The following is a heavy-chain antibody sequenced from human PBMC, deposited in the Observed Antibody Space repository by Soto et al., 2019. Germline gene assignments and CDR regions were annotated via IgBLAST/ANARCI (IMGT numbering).Heavy chain of an antibody. J-gene: IGHJ4*02. Sequence: EVQLVESGGALVQPGGSLRLSCAASGFTFSSYWMHWVRQAPGKGLVWVSRINSDGSYTTYADSVKGRFTISRDNAKNTLYLQMTSLRAEDTAVYYCATEYTTSRYFDYWGQGTLVTVSS. D-gene: IGHD6-6*01. V-gene: IGHV3-74*01. CDR3: ATEYTTSRYFDY. CDR1: GFTFSSYW. CDR2: INSDGSYT.